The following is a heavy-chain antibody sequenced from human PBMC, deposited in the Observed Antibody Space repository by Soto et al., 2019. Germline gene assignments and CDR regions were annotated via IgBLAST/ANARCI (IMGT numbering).Heavy chain of an antibody. D-gene: IGHD6-19*01. CDR2: IYYSGST. V-gene: IGHV4-59*08. CDR3: ARRADSGWTTRGGLYYMDV. J-gene: IGHJ6*03. CDR1: GGSISSYY. Sequence: SETLSLTCTVSGGSISSYYWSWIRQPPGKGLEWIGYIYYSGSTNYNPSLKSRVTISADTSKNQFSLKLSSVTAADTAVYYCARRADSGWTTRGGLYYMDVWGKGTTVTVSS.